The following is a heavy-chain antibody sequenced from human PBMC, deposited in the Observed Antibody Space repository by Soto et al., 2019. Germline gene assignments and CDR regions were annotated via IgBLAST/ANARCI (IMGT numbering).Heavy chain of an antibody. Sequence: GGSLRLSCKTSRFTFGDYAMHWVRQAPGKGLEWVAYISNAGTRRNYAGSMTGRFTISRDNSKNTLFLQMNSLTDADTAVYFCARGSSGPQTYFLSGMDVWGQGTTVTVSS. D-gene: IGHD3-10*01. CDR3: ARGSSGPQTYFLSGMDV. CDR2: ISNAGTRR. CDR1: RFTFGDYA. J-gene: IGHJ6*02. V-gene: IGHV3-33*05.